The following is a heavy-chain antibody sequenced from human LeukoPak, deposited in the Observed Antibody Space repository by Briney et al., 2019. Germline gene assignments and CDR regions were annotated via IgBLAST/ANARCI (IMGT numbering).Heavy chain of an antibody. V-gene: IGHV3-30*04. Sequence: GGSLRLSCAASGFTFSSYAMHWVRQAPGKGLEWVAVISYDGGNKYYADSVKGRFTISRDNSKNTLYLQMNSLRAEDTAVYYCARGVAVAGTSYYGMDVWGQGTTVTVSS. CDR1: GFTFSSYA. CDR3: ARGVAVAGTSYYGMDV. D-gene: IGHD6-19*01. CDR2: ISYDGGNK. J-gene: IGHJ6*02.